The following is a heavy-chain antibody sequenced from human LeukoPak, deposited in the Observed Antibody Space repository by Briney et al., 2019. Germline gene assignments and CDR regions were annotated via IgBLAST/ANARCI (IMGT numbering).Heavy chain of an antibody. CDR2: INPNSGGT. V-gene: IGHV1-2*02. Sequence: ASVKVSCKASGYAFTGYYIHWVRQAPGQGLEWMGWINPNSGGTNYAQKFQGRVTMTRDTSISTAYMELSRLRSDDTAVYYCARDHYRRLAYYYYWRGSYDAFDIWGQGTMVTVSS. D-gene: IGHD3-3*01. CDR3: ARDHYRRLAYYYYWRGSYDAFDI. J-gene: IGHJ3*02. CDR1: GYAFTGYY.